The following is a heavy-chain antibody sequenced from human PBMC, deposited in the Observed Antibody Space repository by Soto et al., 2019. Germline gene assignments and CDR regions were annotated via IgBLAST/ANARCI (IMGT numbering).Heavy chain of an antibody. V-gene: IGHV3-7*04. CDR1: GFTFRSYW. CDR3: ARARADYYDSSGYPLGY. D-gene: IGHD3-22*01. CDR2: IQTDGTEK. J-gene: IGHJ4*02. Sequence: GGSLRLSCAASGFTFRSYWMAWVRQPPGKGLEWVANIQTDGTEKNYVDSVKGRFTISRDNVKNSLYLQMNSLRAEDTAVYYCARARADYYDSSGYPLGYWGQGTLVTVSS.